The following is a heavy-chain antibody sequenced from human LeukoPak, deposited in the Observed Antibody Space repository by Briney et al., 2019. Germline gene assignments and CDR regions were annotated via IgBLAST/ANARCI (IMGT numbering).Heavy chain of an antibody. CDR2: ISAYNGNT. CDR3: ARDPRPMVRGVIWFDP. J-gene: IGHJ5*02. V-gene: IGHV1-18*01. Sequence: ASVKVSCKASGYTFTSYGISWVRQAPGQGLEWMGWISAYNGNTNYAQKLQGRVTMTTDTSTSTAYMELRSLRSDDTAVNYCARDPRPMVRGVIWFDPWGQGTLVTVSS. CDR1: GYTFTSYG. D-gene: IGHD3-10*01.